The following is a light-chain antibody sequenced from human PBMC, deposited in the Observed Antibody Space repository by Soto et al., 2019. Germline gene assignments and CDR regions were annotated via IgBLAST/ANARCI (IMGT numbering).Light chain of an antibody. J-gene: IGLJ1*01. CDR1: SSNIGAGYD. CDR2: GNT. CDR3: QSYDSSLSGYV. V-gene: IGLV1-40*01. Sequence: QAVVTQPPSVSGAPGQRVTFSCTGSSSNIGAGYDVHWYQQLPGTAPKLLIYGNTNRPSGVPDRFSGSKSGTSASLAITGLQAEDEAEYYCQSYDSSLSGYVFGSGTKVTVL.